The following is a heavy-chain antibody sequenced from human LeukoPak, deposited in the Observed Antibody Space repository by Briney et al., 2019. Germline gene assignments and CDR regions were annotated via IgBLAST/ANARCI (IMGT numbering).Heavy chain of an antibody. V-gene: IGHV3-30*02. CDR3: AKDQVTLNYYYYYMDV. J-gene: IGHJ6*03. CDR2: IRYDGSNK. Sequence: PGGSLRLSCAASGFTFSSYGMHWVRQAPGKGLEWVAFIRYDGSNKYYADSVKGRFTISRDNSKNTLYLQMNSLRAEDTAVYYCAKDQVTLNYYYYYMDVWGKGTTVTVSS. CDR1: GFTFSSYG. D-gene: IGHD2-21*02.